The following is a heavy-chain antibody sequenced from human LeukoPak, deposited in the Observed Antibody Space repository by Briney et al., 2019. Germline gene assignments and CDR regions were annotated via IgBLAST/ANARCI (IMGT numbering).Heavy chain of an antibody. D-gene: IGHD2-21*01. CDR1: GYSFTSYW. J-gene: IGHJ4*02. Sequence: GESLKISCKGSGYSFTSYWIGWVRQMPGKGLEWMGIIYPGDSDTRYSPSFQGQVTISADKSISTAYLQWISLKASDTAMYYCARHVHCGGDCYPYYFDYWGQGTLVTVSS. CDR2: IYPGDSDT. V-gene: IGHV5-51*01. CDR3: ARHVHCGGDCYPYYFDY.